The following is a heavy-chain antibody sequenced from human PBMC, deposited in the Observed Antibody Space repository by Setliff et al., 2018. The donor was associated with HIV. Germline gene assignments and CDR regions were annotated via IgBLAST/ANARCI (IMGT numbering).Heavy chain of an antibody. Sequence: SETLSLTCTVSGGSISSYYWSWIRQPPGKGLEWLGHIYSSGSTNYNPSLKSRVTISVDTSKNQFSLELYSVTAADTAVYYCARAYFGSGIYYWGQGTLVTVSS. CDR3: ARAYFGSGIYY. D-gene: IGHD3-10*01. V-gene: IGHV4-4*09. CDR2: IYSSGST. CDR1: GGSISSYY. J-gene: IGHJ4*02.